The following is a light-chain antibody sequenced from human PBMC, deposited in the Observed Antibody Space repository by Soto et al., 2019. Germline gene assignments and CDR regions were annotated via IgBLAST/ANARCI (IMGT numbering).Light chain of an antibody. CDR3: QVWDTTSDHAV. CDR2: YDS. V-gene: IGLV3-21*04. Sequence: SYELTQPPSVSVAPGKAARITCGGTNIGSKSVHWYQQKPGQAPVMVIFYDSDRPSGIPERFSGSNSGNTATLAISRVEAGDEADYYCQVWDTTSDHAVLGGGTKLTVL. J-gene: IGLJ3*02. CDR1: NIGSKS.